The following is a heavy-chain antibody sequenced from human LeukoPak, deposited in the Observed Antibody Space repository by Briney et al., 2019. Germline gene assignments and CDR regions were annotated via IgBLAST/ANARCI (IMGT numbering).Heavy chain of an antibody. V-gene: IGHV4-39*07. CDR1: GGSISSSSYY. J-gene: IGHJ5*02. CDR3: ARVKGSWFDP. CDR2: IYYSGST. D-gene: IGHD3-10*01. Sequence: SETLSLTCTVSGGSISSSSYYWGWIRQPPGKGLEWIGSIYYSGSTYYNPSLKSRVTISVDTSKNQFSLKLSSVTAADTAVYYCARVKGSWFDPWGQGTLVTVSS.